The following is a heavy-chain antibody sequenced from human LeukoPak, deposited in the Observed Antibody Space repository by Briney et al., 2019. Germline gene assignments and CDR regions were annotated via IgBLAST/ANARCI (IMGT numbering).Heavy chain of an antibody. V-gene: IGHV3-33*01. J-gene: IGHJ4*02. CDR1: GIPFSSFG. Sequence: GGSLRLSCAAPGIPFSSFGMHWLRQAPGKGLEWVAFIWYDGSNKYYADSVKGRFTISRDNSKNTLYLQMSRLRAEDTAVYYCAREKLSFFGSSGYFDYWGQGTLVTVSS. CDR3: AREKLSFFGSSGYFDY. D-gene: IGHD3-22*01. CDR2: IWYDGSNK.